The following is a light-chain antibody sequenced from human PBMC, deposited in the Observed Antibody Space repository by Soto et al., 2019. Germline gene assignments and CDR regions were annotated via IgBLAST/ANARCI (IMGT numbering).Light chain of an antibody. CDR3: QTWGSGPVV. Sequence: QLVLTQSPSASASLGASVKLTCTLSSGHSSYAIAWHQQQPEKGPRYLMKLNSDGSHSKGDGIPDRFSGSSSGAERYLTISSLHSDDEADYYWQTWGSGPVVFGGGTKLTVL. CDR1: SGHSSYA. J-gene: IGLJ2*01. V-gene: IGLV4-69*01. CDR2: LNSDGSH.